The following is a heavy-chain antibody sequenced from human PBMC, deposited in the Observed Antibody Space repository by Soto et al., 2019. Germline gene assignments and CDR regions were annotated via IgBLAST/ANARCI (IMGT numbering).Heavy chain of an antibody. D-gene: IGHD4-4*01. CDR3: ARDDFSMTTVSSYYFDY. J-gene: IGHJ4*02. Sequence: GGSLRLSCAASGFTFSSYSMNWVRQAPGKGLEWVSSISSSSSYIYYADSVKGRFTISRDNAKNSLYLQMNSLRAEDTAVNYCARDDFSMTTVSSYYFDYWGQGTLVTVSS. CDR1: GFTFSSYS. V-gene: IGHV3-21*01. CDR2: ISSSSSYI.